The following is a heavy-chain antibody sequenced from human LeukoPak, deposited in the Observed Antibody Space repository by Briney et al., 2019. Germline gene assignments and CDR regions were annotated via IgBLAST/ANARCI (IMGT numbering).Heavy chain of an antibody. Sequence: SQTLSLTCAISGDSVSSNSAAWSWIRQSPSRGLEWLGRTYYRSKWYNHYAVSVKSRITINPDTSKNQFSLQLNSVTPEDTAVYYCATSGSYYNPNDAFDIWGQGTMVTVSS. CDR3: ATSGSYYNPNDAFDI. CDR2: TYYRSKWYN. D-gene: IGHD3-10*01. CDR1: GDSVSSNSAA. J-gene: IGHJ3*02. V-gene: IGHV6-1*01.